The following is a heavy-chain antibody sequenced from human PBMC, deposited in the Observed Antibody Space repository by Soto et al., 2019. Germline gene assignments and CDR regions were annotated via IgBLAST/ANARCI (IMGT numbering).Heavy chain of an antibody. CDR3: ATTMVRGVIIFDAFDI. CDR1: GFTFSSYS. Sequence: GGSLRLSCAASGFTFSSYSMNWVRQAPGKGLEWVSYISSSSSTIYYADSVKGRFTISRDNAKNSLYLQMNSLRAEDTAVYYCATTMVRGVIIFDAFDIWGQGTMVTV. D-gene: IGHD3-10*01. V-gene: IGHV3-48*01. J-gene: IGHJ3*02. CDR2: ISSSSSTI.